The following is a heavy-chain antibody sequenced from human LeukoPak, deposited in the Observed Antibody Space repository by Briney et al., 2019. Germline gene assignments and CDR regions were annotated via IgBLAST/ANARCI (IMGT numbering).Heavy chain of an antibody. J-gene: IGHJ6*02. D-gene: IGHD3-10*01. V-gene: IGHV4-31*03. CDR1: GGSISSGGYY. Sequence: SETLSLTCTVSGGSISSGGYYWSWIRQHPGKGLEWFGYIYYSGSTYYNPSLKSRVTISVDTSKNQFSLKLSSVTAADTAVYYCAQGSLWFGGYYYYGMDVWGQGTTVTVSS. CDR3: AQGSLWFGGYYYYGMDV. CDR2: IYYSGST.